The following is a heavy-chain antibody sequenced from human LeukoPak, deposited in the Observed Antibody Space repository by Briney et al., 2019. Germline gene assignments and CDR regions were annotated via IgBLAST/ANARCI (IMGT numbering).Heavy chain of an antibody. CDR3: ARRVNCAGDCSLDY. CDR2: ISPYNGYT. D-gene: IGHD2-21*02. V-gene: IGHV1-18*01. Sequence: ASVKVSCKASGYTFTSYSISWVRQAPGQGLEWMGWISPYNGYTNYAQKLQGRVTMTTDTSTSTVNMELRSLRSDDTAVYYCARRVNCAGDCSLDYWGQGTLVTVSS. J-gene: IGHJ4*02. CDR1: GYTFTSYS.